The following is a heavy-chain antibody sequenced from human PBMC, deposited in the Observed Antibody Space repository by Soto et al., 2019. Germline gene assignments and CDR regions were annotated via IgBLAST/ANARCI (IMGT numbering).Heavy chain of an antibody. CDR2: LSASGDTA. V-gene: IGHV3-23*01. D-gene: IGHD6-19*01. CDR1: GFTFSSFS. Sequence: EVQLLESGGDLVQPGGSLRLSCAVSGFTFSSFSMTWVRQAPGKGLEWVSTLSASGDTADYADSVTGRFIISRDNAKNTLFLHMNSLRTEDTAMYYCAKGSEWLVTWDFDYWGQGTLVTVSS. J-gene: IGHJ4*02. CDR3: AKGSEWLVTWDFDY.